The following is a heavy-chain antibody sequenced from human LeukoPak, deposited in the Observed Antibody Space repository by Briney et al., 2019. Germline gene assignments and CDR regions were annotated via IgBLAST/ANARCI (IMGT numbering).Heavy chain of an antibody. CDR2: INPNSGGT. J-gene: IGHJ4*02. V-gene: IGHV1-2*02. D-gene: IGHD5-18*01. Sequence: ASVKVSCKASGYTFTSYAMNWVRQAPGQGLEWMGWINPNSGGTNYAQKFQGRVTMTRDTSISTAYMELSRLRSDDTAVYYCARSRPLGYSYGYDYWGQGTLVTVSS. CDR1: GYTFTSYA. CDR3: ARSRPLGYSYGYDY.